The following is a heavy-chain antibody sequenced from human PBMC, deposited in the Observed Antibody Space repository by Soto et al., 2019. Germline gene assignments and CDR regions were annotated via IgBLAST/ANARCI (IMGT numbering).Heavy chain of an antibody. D-gene: IGHD2-15*01. V-gene: IGHV5-10-1*01. CDR3: ARQGVATTPDF. CDR2: IDPSDSYT. J-gene: IGHJ4*02. CDR1: GYSFTTYW. Sequence: PGESLKISCKGSGYSFTTYWITWVRQMPGKGLEWMGRIDPSDSYTNYSPSFQGHVTISADESISTAYLQWSSLKASDTAMYYCARQGVATTPDFWGQGTLVTVSS.